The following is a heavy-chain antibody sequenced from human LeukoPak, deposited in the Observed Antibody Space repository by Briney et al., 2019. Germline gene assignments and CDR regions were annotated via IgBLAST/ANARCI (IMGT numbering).Heavy chain of an antibody. CDR2: IYYSGTP. V-gene: IGHV4-39*02. J-gene: IGHJ2*01. CDR1: GGSITSDSYY. CDR3: AREDFYGSGSYPWYFDL. Sequence: SETLSLTCTVSGGSITSDSYYWGWIRQPPGKGLEWFVSIYYSGTPYYNPSLNSRVTISVDTSKNQFSLKLSSVTAADTAVYYCAREDFYGSGSYPWYFDLWGRGTLVSVSS. D-gene: IGHD3-10*01.